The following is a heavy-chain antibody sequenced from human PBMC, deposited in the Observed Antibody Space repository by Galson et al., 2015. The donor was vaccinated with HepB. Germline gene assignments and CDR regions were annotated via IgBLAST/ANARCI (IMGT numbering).Heavy chain of an antibody. J-gene: IGHJ5*02. CDR2: IYYSGST. CDR1: GGSISSTIYY. CDR3: ARRRAPDYGDEQWVRDWFDP. V-gene: IGHV4-39*01. Sequence: SETLSLTCTVSGGSISSTIYYWGWIRQPPGKGLEWIGSIYYSGSTYYNPSLKSRVSISVDTSKNQFSLKLTSVTAADTAVYYCARRRAPDYGDEQWVRDWFDPWGQGTLVTVSS. D-gene: IGHD4-17*01.